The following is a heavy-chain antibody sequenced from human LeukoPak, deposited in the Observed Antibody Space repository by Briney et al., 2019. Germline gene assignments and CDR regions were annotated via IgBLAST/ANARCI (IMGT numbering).Heavy chain of an antibody. CDR3: ARLRRDGYNYLDY. J-gene: IGHJ4*02. V-gene: IGHV4-59*08. CDR1: GGSISSYY. CDR2: IYYSGST. Sequence: SETLSLTCTVSGGSISSYYWSWIRQTPGKGLEWIGDIYYSGSTNYNPSLKSRVTISVDTSKNQFSLKLSSVAAAGTAVYYCARLRRDGYNYLDYWGQGTLVTVSS. D-gene: IGHD5-24*01.